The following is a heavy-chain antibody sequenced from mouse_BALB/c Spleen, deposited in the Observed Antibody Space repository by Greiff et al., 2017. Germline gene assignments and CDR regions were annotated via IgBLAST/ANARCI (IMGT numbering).Heavy chain of an antibody. Sequence: VQLQQSGAELAKPGASVKMSCKASGYTFTSYWMHWVKQRPGQGLEWIGYINPSTGYTEYNQKFKDKATLTADKSSSTAYMQLSSLTSEDSAVYYCARPYYGHYYAMDYWGQGTSVTVSS. D-gene: IGHD2-10*01. J-gene: IGHJ4*01. CDR3: ARPYYGHYYAMDY. V-gene: IGHV1-7*01. CDR1: GYTFTSYW. CDR2: INPSTGYT.